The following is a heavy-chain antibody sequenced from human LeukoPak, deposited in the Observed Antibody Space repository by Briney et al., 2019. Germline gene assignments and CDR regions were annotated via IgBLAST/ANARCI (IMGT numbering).Heavy chain of an antibody. Sequence: SETLSLTCAVYGGSFSGYYWSWIRQPPGKGLEWIGSMFHSGSTYDNPSLRSRVTISVGTSKNQFSLKLSSVTAADTAVYYCARAYGSGSYFHWFDPWGQGTLVTVSS. CDR1: GGSFSGYY. J-gene: IGHJ5*02. CDR2: MFHSGST. CDR3: ARAYGSGSYFHWFDP. D-gene: IGHD3-10*01. V-gene: IGHV4-34*12.